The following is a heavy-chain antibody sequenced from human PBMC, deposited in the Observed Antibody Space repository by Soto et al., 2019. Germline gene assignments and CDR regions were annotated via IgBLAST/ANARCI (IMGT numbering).Heavy chain of an antibody. CDR1: GGTFSSYA. V-gene: IGHV1-69*13. CDR2: IIPIFGTA. J-gene: IGHJ6*02. CDR3: ARATHSTTVTTSRGSFYYYGMDV. D-gene: IGHD4-17*01. Sequence: ASVKVSCKASGGTFSSYAISWVRQAPGQGLEWMGGIIPIFGTANYAQKFQGRVTITADESTSTAYMELSSLRSEDTAVYYCARATHSTTVTTSRGSFYYYGMDVWGQGTTVTVSS.